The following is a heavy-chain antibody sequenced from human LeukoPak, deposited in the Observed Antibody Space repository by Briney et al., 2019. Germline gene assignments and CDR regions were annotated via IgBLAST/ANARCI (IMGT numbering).Heavy chain of an antibody. CDR3: ARDSGFVTGYYIPEY. Sequence: SVKVSCKASGGTFSSYAISWVRQAPGQGLEWMGRIIPIFGTANYAQKFQGRVTITTDESTSTAYMELSSLRSEDTAVYYCARDSGFVTGYYIPEYWGQGTLVTVPS. D-gene: IGHD3-9*01. V-gene: IGHV1-69*05. CDR1: GGTFSSYA. J-gene: IGHJ4*02. CDR2: IIPIFGTA.